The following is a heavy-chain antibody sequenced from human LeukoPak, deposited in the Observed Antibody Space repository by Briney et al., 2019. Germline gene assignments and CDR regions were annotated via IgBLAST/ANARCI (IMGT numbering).Heavy chain of an antibody. J-gene: IGHJ4*02. D-gene: IGHD2-2*01. Sequence: GESLKISCKGSGYSFTDYWIGWVRQMPGKGLEWMGIIYPGDSDTRYSPSFQGQVTISADKSISTAYLQWSSLKASDTAMYYCARQLHCSSTSCYFFDYWGQGTLVTVSS. V-gene: IGHV5-51*01. CDR3: ARQLHCSSTSCYFFDY. CDR2: IYPGDSDT. CDR1: GYSFTDYW.